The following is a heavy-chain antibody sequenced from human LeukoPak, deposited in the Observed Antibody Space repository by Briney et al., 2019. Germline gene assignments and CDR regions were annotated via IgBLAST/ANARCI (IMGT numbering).Heavy chain of an antibody. Sequence: PSQTLSLTXTVSGGSISSGDYYWSWIGQPPGKGLQWIGYIYYSGSTYYNPSLKSRVTISVDTSKNQFSLKLSSVTAADTAVYYCARDSCSSTSCSIDYWGQGTLVTVSS. J-gene: IGHJ4*02. CDR1: GGSISSGDYY. V-gene: IGHV4-30-4*08. CDR2: IYYSGST. CDR3: ARDSCSSTSCSIDY. D-gene: IGHD2-2*01.